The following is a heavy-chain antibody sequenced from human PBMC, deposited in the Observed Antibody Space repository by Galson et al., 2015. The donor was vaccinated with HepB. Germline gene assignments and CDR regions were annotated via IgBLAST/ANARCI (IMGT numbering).Heavy chain of an antibody. CDR1: GFPFGNYA. CDR2: IKSKTFGGTT. D-gene: IGHD2-15*01. V-gene: IGHV3-49*03. CDR3: TLGGAAAY. Sequence: SLRLSCAGSGFPFGNYAMSWFRKAPGKGLAWLGYIKSKTFGGTTQYAASVRGRFTISRDDSASIAYLQMDNLRIEDTAMYYCTLGGAAAYWGQGTLVNVSS. J-gene: IGHJ4*02.